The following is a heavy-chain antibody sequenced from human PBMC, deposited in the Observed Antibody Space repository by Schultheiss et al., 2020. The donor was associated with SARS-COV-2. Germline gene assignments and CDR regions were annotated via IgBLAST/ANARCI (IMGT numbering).Heavy chain of an antibody. D-gene: IGHD3-9*01. CDR1: GGSISSGDYY. CDR3: ARAWLYGMDV. Sequence: SETLSLTCAVSGGSISSGDYYWSWIRQHPGKGLEWIGYIYYSGSTYYNPSLKSRVTISVDTSKNQFSLKLSSVTAADTAVYYCARAWLYGMDVWGQGTTVTVSS. CDR2: IYYSGST. V-gene: IGHV4-31*11. J-gene: IGHJ6*02.